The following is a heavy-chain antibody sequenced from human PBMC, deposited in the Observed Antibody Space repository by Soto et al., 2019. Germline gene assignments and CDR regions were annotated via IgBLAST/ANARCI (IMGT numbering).Heavy chain of an antibody. Sequence: PGWSLRLSCAYSVLTFITSGMHWVRQAPGKGLEWVAVISYDGSNKYYRDSVKGRFTISRDNSKNTLYLQMNSLRLEDTAVYYCAKVARTPAMVTPPSLFGLGGWGQGTTVTVSS. CDR1: VLTFITSG. CDR3: AKVARTPAMVTPPSLFGLGG. CDR2: ISYDGSNK. V-gene: IGHV3-30*18. D-gene: IGHD5-18*01. J-gene: IGHJ6*02.